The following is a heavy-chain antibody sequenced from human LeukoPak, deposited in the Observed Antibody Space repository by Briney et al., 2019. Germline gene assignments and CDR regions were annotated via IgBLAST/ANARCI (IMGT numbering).Heavy chain of an antibody. Sequence: GGSLRLSCSASGFTFTTYGMNWVRQAPGKGLEWVSYISSSGSTIYYADSVKGRFTISRDNAKNSLYLQMNSLRAEGTAVYYCAELGITMIGGVWGKGTTVTISS. CDR2: ISSSGSTI. V-gene: IGHV3-48*04. CDR3: AELGITMIGGV. J-gene: IGHJ6*04. CDR1: GFTFTTYG. D-gene: IGHD3-10*02.